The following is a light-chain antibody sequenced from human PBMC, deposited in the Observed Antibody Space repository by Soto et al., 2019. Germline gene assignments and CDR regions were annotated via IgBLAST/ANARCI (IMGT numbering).Light chain of an antibody. Sequence: QSVLTQPASVSGSPGQSITISCTGTSSDFGGYNYVSWYQQHPGKATKLMIYDVSNRPSGVSNRFSGSKSGNTASLTISGLQAEDEADYYCSSYTSSSTLYVFGTGIKVTVL. J-gene: IGLJ1*01. CDR2: DVS. CDR1: SSDFGGYNY. CDR3: SSYTSSSTLYV. V-gene: IGLV2-14*01.